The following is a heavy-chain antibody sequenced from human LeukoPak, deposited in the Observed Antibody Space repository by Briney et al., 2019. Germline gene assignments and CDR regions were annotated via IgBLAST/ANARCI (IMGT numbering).Heavy chain of an antibody. V-gene: IGHV1-18*01. J-gene: IGHJ4*02. Sequence: ASVKVSCKASGYTFTSYGISWVRQAPGQGLEWMGWISAYNGNTNYAQKLQGRVTMTTDTSTSTAYMELRSLRSDDTAVYYCARAPPLIYCSGGSCHYFDYWGQGTLVTVSS. CDR2: ISAYNGNT. CDR3: ARAPPLIYCSGGSCHYFDY. CDR1: GYTFTSYG. D-gene: IGHD2-15*01.